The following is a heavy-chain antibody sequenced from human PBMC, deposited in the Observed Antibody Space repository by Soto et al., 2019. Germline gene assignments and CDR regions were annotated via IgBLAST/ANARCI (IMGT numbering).Heavy chain of an antibody. D-gene: IGHD3-10*01. V-gene: IGHV1-69*13. CDR2: IIPIFGTA. CDR3: ARGAHVITMVRVVIIWSYYHYGMDV. CDR1: GGTFSSYA. J-gene: IGHJ6*02. Sequence: GAAVKVSCKASGGTFSSYAISWVRQAPGQGLEWMGGIIPIFGTANYAQKFQGRVTITADHSTSTAYMELRSLRSEDAAVYYCARGAHVITMVRVVIIWSYYHYGMDVRGQGTTVSVS.